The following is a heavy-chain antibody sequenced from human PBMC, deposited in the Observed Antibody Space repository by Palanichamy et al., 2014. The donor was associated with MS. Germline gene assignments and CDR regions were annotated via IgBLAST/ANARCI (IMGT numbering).Heavy chain of an antibody. V-gene: IGHV5-51*01. CDR1: GYNFNKYW. CDR2: IFPADSDT. D-gene: IGHD3-10*01. Sequence: EVQLEQSGAEVKKPGESLRISCKGSGYNFNKYWIGWVRQMPGEGLEWMGIIFPADSDTRYSPSFQGQVTISADKSISTAYLQWNSLQASDTAVYFCARHTGRYYGPGGYTHQLDYWGQGTLVTVSS. CDR3: ARHTGRYYGPGGYTHQLDY. J-gene: IGHJ4*02.